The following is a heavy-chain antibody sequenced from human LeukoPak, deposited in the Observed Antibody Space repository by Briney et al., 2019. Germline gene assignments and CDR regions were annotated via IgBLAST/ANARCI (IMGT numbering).Heavy chain of an antibody. CDR2: IIPILGIA. Sequence: ASVKVSCKASGSTFSSYTISWVRQAPGQGLEWMGRIIPILGIANYAQKFQGRVTITADKPTSTAYMELSSLRSEDTAVYYCARDGQQYPYYYYYGMDVWGQGTTVTVSS. J-gene: IGHJ6*02. CDR1: GSTFSSYT. CDR3: ARDGQQYPYYYYYGMDV. V-gene: IGHV1-69*04. D-gene: IGHD2-2*01.